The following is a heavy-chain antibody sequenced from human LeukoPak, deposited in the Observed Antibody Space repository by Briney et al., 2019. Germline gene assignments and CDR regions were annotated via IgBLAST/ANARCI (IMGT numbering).Heavy chain of an antibody. Sequence: SETLSLTCTVSGGSISSSSYYWGWIRQPPGKGLEWIGSIYYSGSTYYNPSLKSRVTISVDTSKSQFSLKLSSVTAADTAVYYCARRYLWFEDYWGQGTLVTVSS. D-gene: IGHD3-10*01. CDR1: GGSISSSSYY. CDR3: ARRYLWFEDY. J-gene: IGHJ4*02. CDR2: IYYSGST. V-gene: IGHV4-39*01.